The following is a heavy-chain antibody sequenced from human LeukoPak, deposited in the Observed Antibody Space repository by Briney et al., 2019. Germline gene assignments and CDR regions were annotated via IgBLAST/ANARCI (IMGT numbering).Heavy chain of an antibody. CDR2: ISYDGSNK. V-gene: IGHV3-30-3*01. Sequence: GRSLRLSCAASGFTFSSYAMHWVRQAPGKGLEWVAVISYDGSNKYYADSVKGRFTISRDNSKNTLYLQMNSLRAEDTAVYYCADSWMDVWGQGTTVTVSS. CDR1: GFTFSSYA. CDR3: ADSWMDV. J-gene: IGHJ6*02. D-gene: IGHD2-21*01.